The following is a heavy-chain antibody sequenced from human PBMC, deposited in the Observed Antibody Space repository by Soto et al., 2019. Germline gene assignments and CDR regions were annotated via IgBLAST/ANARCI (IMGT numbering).Heavy chain of an antibody. CDR3: ARGRGYCSGGSCYGYYFDY. V-gene: IGHV1-2*04. Sequence: QVQLVQSGAEVKKPGASVKVSCKASGYTFTGYYMHWVRQAPGQGLEWMGWINPNSGGTNYAQKFQGWVTMTRDTSISTAYMELSRLRSDDTAVYYCARGRGYCSGGSCYGYYFDYWGQGTLVTVSS. J-gene: IGHJ4*02. CDR2: INPNSGGT. CDR1: GYTFTGYY. D-gene: IGHD2-15*01.